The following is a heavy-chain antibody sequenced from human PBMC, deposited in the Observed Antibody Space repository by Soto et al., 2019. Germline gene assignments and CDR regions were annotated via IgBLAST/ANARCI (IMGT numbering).Heavy chain of an antibody. Sequence: QVQLVQSGAEVKKPGASVKVACKASGYIFTNYYIHWVRQAPGQGLEWMGIINLSADRTSYAQKFQGRFTVTVETSTSTVYMELGSLRSEDTAVYYCVRDPSSGYRSFDYWGQGTLVTVSS. V-gene: IGHV1-46*03. CDR2: INLSADRT. D-gene: IGHD3-22*01. CDR1: GYIFTNYY. J-gene: IGHJ4*02. CDR3: VRDPSSGYRSFDY.